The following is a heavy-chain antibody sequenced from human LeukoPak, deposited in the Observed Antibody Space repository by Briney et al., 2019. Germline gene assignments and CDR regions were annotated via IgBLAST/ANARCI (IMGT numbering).Heavy chain of an antibody. Sequence: QPGGSLRLSCAASGFTFSSYDMHWVRQATGKGLEWVSAIGTAGGTYYPGSVKGRFTISRENAKNSLYPQMNSLRAGDTAVYYCARGRYHDAFDIWGQGTMVTVSS. CDR2: IGTAGGT. CDR3: ARGRYHDAFDI. D-gene: IGHD2-2*01. V-gene: IGHV3-13*04. CDR1: GFTFSSYD. J-gene: IGHJ3*02.